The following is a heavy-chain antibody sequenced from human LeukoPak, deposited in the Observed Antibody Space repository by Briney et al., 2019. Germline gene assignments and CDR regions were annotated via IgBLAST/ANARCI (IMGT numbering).Heavy chain of an antibody. Sequence: GASVKVSCKASGYIFTGYYIHWVRQAPGQGLEWMGRIIPILGIANYAQKFQGRVTITADKSTSTAYMELSSLRSEDTAVYYCARGGGRAAAGLDAFDIWGQGTMVTVSS. CDR2: IIPILGIA. CDR1: GYIFTGYY. J-gene: IGHJ3*02. D-gene: IGHD6-13*01. V-gene: IGHV1-69*04. CDR3: ARGGGRAAAGLDAFDI.